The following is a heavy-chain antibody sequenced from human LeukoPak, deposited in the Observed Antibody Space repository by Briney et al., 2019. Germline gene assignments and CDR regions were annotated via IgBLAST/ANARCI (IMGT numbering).Heavy chain of an antibody. J-gene: IGHJ5*02. V-gene: IGHV3-30*18. D-gene: IGHD3-3*01. CDR2: ISYDGSNK. Sequence: GGSLRLSCAASGFTFSSYGMHWVRQAPGKGLEWVAVISYDGSNKYYADSVKGRFTISRDNSKNTLYPQMNSLRAEDTAVYYCAKGYDFWSGYNWFDPWGQGTLVTVSS. CDR3: AKGYDFWSGYNWFDP. CDR1: GFTFSSYG.